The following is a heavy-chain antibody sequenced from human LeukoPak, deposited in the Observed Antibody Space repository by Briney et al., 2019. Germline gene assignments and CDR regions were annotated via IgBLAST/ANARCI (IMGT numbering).Heavy chain of an antibody. CDR1: GFTFSNYY. Sequence: GGSLRLSCAASGFTFSNYYMNWVRQAPGKGLEWVSSIDTNSYMYYADSVKGRFAISRDNAKSSLYLQLNGLRAEDMAVYYCAREASRIKDMDVWGQGTTVTVSS. CDR3: AREASRIKDMDV. J-gene: IGHJ6*02. V-gene: IGHV3-69-1*01. CDR2: IDTNSYM. D-gene: IGHD2-15*01.